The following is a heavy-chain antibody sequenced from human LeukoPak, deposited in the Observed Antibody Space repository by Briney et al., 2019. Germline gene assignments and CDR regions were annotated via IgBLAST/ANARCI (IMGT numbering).Heavy chain of an antibody. J-gene: IGHJ4*02. CDR2: ISSNGGST. D-gene: IGHD6-13*01. CDR1: GFTFSSYA. V-gene: IGHV3-64*01. CDR3: AGGVGDYSSSWY. Sequence: GGSLRLSCAASGFTFSSYAMHWVRQAPGKGLEYVSAISSNGGSTYYANSVKGRFTISRDNSKNTLYLQMGSLIAEDMAVYYCAGGVGDYSSSWYWGQGTLVTVSS.